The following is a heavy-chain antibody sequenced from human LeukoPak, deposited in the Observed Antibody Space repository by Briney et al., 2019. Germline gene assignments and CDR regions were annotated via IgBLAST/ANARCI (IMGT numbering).Heavy chain of an antibody. J-gene: IGHJ4*02. CDR2: IYWDDDK. D-gene: IGHD4-23*01. V-gene: IGHV2-5*02. CDR1: GFSLSTSGVG. Sequence: SVPTLVKPTQILTLTCTFSGFSLSTSGVGVGWIRKPPGKALEWLALIYWDDDKRYSPSLKSRLTLTKDTSKNQVVLTMTNMDPVDTGTYYCAHSGDYYDGWNYWGQGTLVTVSS. CDR3: AHSGDYYDGWNY.